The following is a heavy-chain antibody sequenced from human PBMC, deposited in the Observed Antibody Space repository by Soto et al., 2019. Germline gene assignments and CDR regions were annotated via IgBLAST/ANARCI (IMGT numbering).Heavy chain of an antibody. J-gene: IGHJ3*02. V-gene: IGHV3-33*01. CDR2: IWNDGSKK. D-gene: IGHD6-19*01. Sequence: GGSLRLSCAASGFTFSNYGFHWVRQAPGKGLEWVAVIWNDGSKKYYVDSVEGRFTISRDSSKNTLFLQMNSLRAEDTAVYYCARDAALAVPGADVFDIWGQGTMVTVSS. CDR1: GFTFSNYG. CDR3: ARDAALAVPGADVFDI.